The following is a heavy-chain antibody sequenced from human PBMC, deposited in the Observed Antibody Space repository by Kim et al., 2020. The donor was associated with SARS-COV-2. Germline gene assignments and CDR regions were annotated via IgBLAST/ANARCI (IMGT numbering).Heavy chain of an antibody. Sequence: TIYYADTVKGRFTISSDNAKNSLYLQMNSLRAEDTAVYYCAREAPPGMDVWGQGTTVTVSS. CDR2: TI. J-gene: IGHJ6*02. CDR3: AREAPPGMDV. V-gene: IGHV3-48*03.